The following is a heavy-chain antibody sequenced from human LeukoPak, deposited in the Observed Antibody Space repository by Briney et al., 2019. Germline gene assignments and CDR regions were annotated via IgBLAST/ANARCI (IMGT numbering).Heavy chain of an antibody. J-gene: IGHJ3*02. D-gene: IGHD2-8*02. CDR3: AKVGQPGLVHAFDI. CDR1: GFTFSDYW. Sequence: GGSLRLSCVVSGFTFSDYWMSWVRQAPGKGLEWVANIKEDGSGIYYADSVKGRFTISRDNSKNTLYLQMNSLRAEDTAVYYCAKVGQPGLVHAFDIWGQGTMVTVSS. CDR2: IKEDGSGI. V-gene: IGHV3-7*01.